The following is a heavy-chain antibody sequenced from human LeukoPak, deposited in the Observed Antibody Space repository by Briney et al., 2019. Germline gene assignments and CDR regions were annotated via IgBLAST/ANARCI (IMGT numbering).Heavy chain of an antibody. CDR1: GFTFSSYG. D-gene: IGHD5-12*01. J-gene: IGHJ5*02. Sequence: PGGSLRLSCAASGFTFSSYGMHWVRQAPGKGLEWVAFIRYDGSNKYYADSVKGRFTISRDNSKNTLYLQMNSLRAEDTAVYYCAKDVGVATIRNPRVGWFDPWGQGTLVTVSS. CDR2: IRYDGSNK. V-gene: IGHV3-30*02. CDR3: AKDVGVATIRNPRVGWFDP.